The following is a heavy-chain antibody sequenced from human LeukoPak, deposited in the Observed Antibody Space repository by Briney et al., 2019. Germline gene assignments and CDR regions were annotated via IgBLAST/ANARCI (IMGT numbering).Heavy chain of an antibody. J-gene: IGHJ4*02. D-gene: IGHD6-6*01. CDR2: ISYDGSNK. CDR3: AKDLQQLVPVY. CDR1: GFTFSSYG. Sequence: PGGSLRLSCAASGFTFSSYGMHWVRQAPGKGLEWVAVISYDGSNKYYADSVKGRFTISRDNSKNTLYLQMNSLRAEDTAVYYCAKDLQQLVPVYWGQGTLVTVSS. V-gene: IGHV3-30*18.